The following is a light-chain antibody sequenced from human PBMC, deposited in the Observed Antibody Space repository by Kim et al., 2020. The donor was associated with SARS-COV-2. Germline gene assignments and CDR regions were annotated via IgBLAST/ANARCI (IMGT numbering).Light chain of an antibody. CDR3: QQYGSSPGYT. Sequence: EIVLTQSPGTLSLSPGERATLSCRASQSVSSSYLAWYRQKPGQAPRLLIYGASSRATGIPDRFSGSGSGTDFTLTISRLEPEDFAVYYCQQYGSSPGYTFGQGTKLEI. CDR1: QSVSSSY. CDR2: GAS. J-gene: IGKJ2*01. V-gene: IGKV3-20*01.